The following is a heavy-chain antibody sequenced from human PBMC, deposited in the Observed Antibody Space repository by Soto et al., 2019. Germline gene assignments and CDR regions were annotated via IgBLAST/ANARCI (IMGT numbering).Heavy chain of an antibody. CDR1: GFTFSSYW. Sequence: PGGSLRLSCAASGFTFSSYWMHWVRQAPGKGLVWVSRIKGDGITTNYADSVKGRVTISRDNAKNTVYLQVNSLRAEDTAVYYCARGAFGAYYFDYWGQGTLVTVSS. J-gene: IGHJ4*02. V-gene: IGHV3-74*01. D-gene: IGHD3-3*01. CDR3: ARGAFGAYYFDY. CDR2: IKGDGITT.